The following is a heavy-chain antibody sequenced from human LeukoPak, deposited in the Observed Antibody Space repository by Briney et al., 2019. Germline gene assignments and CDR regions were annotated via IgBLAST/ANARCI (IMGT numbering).Heavy chain of an antibody. CDR2: IYYSGST. V-gene: IGHV4-59*08. Sequence: SETLSLTCTVSGGSISSYYWSWIRQPPGKGLEWVGYIYYSGSTNYNPSLKSRVTISVDTSKNQFSLKLSSVTAADTAVYSCARHAIDSSGYYLDYFDYWGQGTLVTVSS. CDR3: ARHAIDSSGYYLDYFDY. D-gene: IGHD3-22*01. CDR1: GGSISSYY. J-gene: IGHJ4*02.